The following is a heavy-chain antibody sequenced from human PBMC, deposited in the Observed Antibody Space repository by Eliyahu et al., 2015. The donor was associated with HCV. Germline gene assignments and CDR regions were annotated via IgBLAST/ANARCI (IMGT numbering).Heavy chain of an antibody. Sequence: EVQLVESGGGLVKPGGSLRLSCAASGFXFSXYSXNWVRQAPGKGLEWVSSISSSSSYIHYADSVKGRFTISRDNAKNSLFLQMNSLRAEDTAVYYCAKEGSYYDILTGYSPEYFDYWGQGTLVTVSS. CDR2: ISSSSSYI. J-gene: IGHJ4*02. V-gene: IGHV3-21*01. CDR1: GFXFSXYS. D-gene: IGHD3-9*01. CDR3: AKEGSYYDILTGYSPEYFDY.